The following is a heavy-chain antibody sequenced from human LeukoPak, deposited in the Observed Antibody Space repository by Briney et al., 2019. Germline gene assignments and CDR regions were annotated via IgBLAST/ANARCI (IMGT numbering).Heavy chain of an antibody. D-gene: IGHD6-19*01. J-gene: IGHJ4*02. Sequence: ASVKVSCKASGYTFTGYYMHWVRQAPGQGLEWMGWINPNSGGTNYAQKFQGRVTMTRDTSISTAYMELSRLRSDDTAVYYCARGVGSGPGYFDYWGQGTLVTVSS. CDR2: INPNSGGT. CDR3: ARGVGSGPGYFDY. V-gene: IGHV1-2*02. CDR1: GYTFTGYY.